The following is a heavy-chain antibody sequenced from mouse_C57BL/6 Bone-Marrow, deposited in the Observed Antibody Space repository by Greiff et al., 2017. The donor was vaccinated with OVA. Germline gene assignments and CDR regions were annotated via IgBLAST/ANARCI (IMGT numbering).Heavy chain of an antibody. J-gene: IGHJ4*01. D-gene: IGHD2-3*01. Sequence: EVQLQQSGPELVKPGASVKISCKASGYTFTDYYMNWVKQSHGKSLEWIGDINPNNGGTSYNQKFKGKATLTVDKSSSTAYMELRSLTSEDSAVYYCARTVYDGYYFPRAMDYWGQGTSVTVSS. CDR1: GYTFTDYY. CDR3: ARTVYDGYYFPRAMDY. CDR2: INPNNGGT. V-gene: IGHV1-26*01.